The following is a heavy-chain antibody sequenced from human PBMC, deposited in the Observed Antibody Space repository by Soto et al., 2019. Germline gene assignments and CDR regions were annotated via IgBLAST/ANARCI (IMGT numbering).Heavy chain of an antibody. CDR1: GLTFSNFA. D-gene: IGHD1-7*01. J-gene: IGHJ4*02. V-gene: IGHV3-23*01. CDR3: AKFKGFNWNYVFDY. CDR2: IGGSSGTT. Sequence: GGSLRLSCEVCGLTFSNFAMSWVRQAPGKGLEWASAIGGSSGTTFYADSVKGRFTISKDYPKNMLYLQMNSLRAEDTAVYYCAKFKGFNWNYVFDYWGQGVPVTVSS.